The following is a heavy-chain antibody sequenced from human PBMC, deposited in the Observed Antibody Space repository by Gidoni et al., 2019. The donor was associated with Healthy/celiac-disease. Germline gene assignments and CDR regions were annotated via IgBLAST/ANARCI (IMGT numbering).Heavy chain of an antibody. V-gene: IGHV3-21*01. CDR3: ASWYDYYYYGMDV. CDR1: GFTFSSYS. Sequence: EVQLVESGGGLVKPGGSLRLSCAASGFTFSSYSMNWVRQAPGKGLEWVSSMSSSSSYIYYADSVKGRFTISRDNAKNSLYLQMYSLRAEDTAVYYCASWYDYYYYGMDVWGQGTTVTVSS. J-gene: IGHJ6*02. D-gene: IGHD6-13*01. CDR2: MSSSSSYI.